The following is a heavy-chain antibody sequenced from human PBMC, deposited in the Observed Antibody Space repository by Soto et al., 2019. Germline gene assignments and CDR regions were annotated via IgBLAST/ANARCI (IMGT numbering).Heavy chain of an antibody. CDR3: ARDPSTPSNVVTIFGVAKIYYYYGMYV. D-gene: IGHD3-3*01. CDR2: INSDGSST. V-gene: IGHV3-74*01. J-gene: IGHJ6*02. CDR1: GFTFSSYW. Sequence: GGSLRLSCAASGFTFSSYWMHWVRQAPGKGLVWVSRINSDGSSTSYADPVKGRFTISRDNAKNTLYLQMNSLRAEDTAVYYCARDPSTPSNVVTIFGVAKIYYYYGMYVWGQRTTVTVSS.